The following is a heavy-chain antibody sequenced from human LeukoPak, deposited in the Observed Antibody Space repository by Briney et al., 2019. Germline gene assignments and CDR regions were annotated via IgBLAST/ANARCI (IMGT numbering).Heavy chain of an antibody. V-gene: IGHV3-21*01. J-gene: IGHJ4*02. D-gene: IGHD1-26*01. CDR3: ARDCSGSYNVDY. Sequence: SVKGRFTISRDNAKNSLYLQMNSLRAEDTAVYYCARDCSGSYNVDYWGQGTLVTVSS.